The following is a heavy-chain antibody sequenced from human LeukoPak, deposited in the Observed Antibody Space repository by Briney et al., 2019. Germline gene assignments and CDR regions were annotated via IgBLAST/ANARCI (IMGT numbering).Heavy chain of an antibody. CDR3: AREVRDSSSWFDYYYYMDV. J-gene: IGHJ6*03. CDR2: INSDGSST. D-gene: IGHD6-6*01. V-gene: IGHV3-74*01. CDR1: GFTFSSYW. Sequence: GGSLRLSCAASGFTFSSYWMHWVRQAPGKGLVWVSRINSDGSSTSYADSVKGRFTISRDNAKNTLYLQMNSLRAEDTAVYYCAREVRDSSSWFDYYYYMDVWGKGTTVTVSS.